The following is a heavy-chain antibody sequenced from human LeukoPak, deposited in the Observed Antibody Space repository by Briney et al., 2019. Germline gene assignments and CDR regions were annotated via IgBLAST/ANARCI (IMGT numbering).Heavy chain of an antibody. D-gene: IGHD2-2*02. V-gene: IGHV3-23*01. Sequence: SGGSLRLSCAASGFTFSSYAMSWVRQAPGKGLEWVSAISGSGGSTYYADSVKGRFTISRDNSKNTLYLQMNSQRAEDTAVYYCATRYCSSTSCYTQADYWGQGTLVTVSS. CDR2: ISGSGGST. J-gene: IGHJ4*02. CDR1: GFTFSSYA. CDR3: ATRYCSSTSCYTQADY.